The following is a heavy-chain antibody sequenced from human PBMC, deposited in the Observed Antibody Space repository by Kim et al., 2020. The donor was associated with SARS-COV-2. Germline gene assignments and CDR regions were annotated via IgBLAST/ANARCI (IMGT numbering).Heavy chain of an antibody. CDR1: GFTFSSYE. J-gene: IGHJ6*02. V-gene: IGHV3-48*03. D-gene: IGHD5-12*01. CDR3: ATPLGGYDYYYYGMDV. CDR2: ISSSGSTI. Sequence: GGSLRLSCAASGFTFSSYEMNWVRQAPGKGLEWVSYISSSGSTIYYADSVKGRFTISRDNAKNSLYLQMNSLRAEDTAVYYCATPLGGYDYYYYGMDVWGQGTTVTVSS.